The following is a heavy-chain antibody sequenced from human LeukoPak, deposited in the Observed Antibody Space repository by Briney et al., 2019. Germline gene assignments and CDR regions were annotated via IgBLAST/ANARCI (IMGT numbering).Heavy chain of an antibody. CDR2: TRNKVNSYTT. J-gene: IGHJ4*02. V-gene: IGHV3-72*01. Sequence: TGGSLRLSCAASGFTFSDYYMDWVRQAPGKGLEWVSRTRNKVNSYTTENAASVKGRFTISRDDSRNSLYLQMNSLKIEDTAVYYCAREQYSYVSGSYYSTYFFDYWGQGALVTVSS. CDR1: GFTFSDYY. D-gene: IGHD3-10*01. CDR3: AREQYSYVSGSYYSTYFFDY.